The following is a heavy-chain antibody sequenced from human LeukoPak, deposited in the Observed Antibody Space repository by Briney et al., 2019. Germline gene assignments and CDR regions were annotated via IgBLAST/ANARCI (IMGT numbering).Heavy chain of an antibody. Sequence: ASVKVSCKASRYTFTGYYMHWVRQAPGQGLEWMGWINPNSGGTNYAQKFQGRVTMTRDTSISTAYMELSRLRSEDTAVYYCAREPQATRAFDIWGQGTMVTVSS. CDR3: AREPQATRAFDI. V-gene: IGHV1-2*02. CDR1: RYTFTGYY. CDR2: INPNSGGT. J-gene: IGHJ3*02.